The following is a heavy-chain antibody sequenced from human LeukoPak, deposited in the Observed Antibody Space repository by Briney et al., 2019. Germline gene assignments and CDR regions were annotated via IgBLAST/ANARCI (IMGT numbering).Heavy chain of an antibody. D-gene: IGHD2-2*01. V-gene: IGHV3-23*01. CDR3: AKDRLGYCSSTSCYYGIWFDP. Sequence: GGSLRLSCAASGFTFSNYAMSWVRQAPGKGLEWVSGISGSGGSTNYADSVKGRLIISRDNSKNTLYLQMNSLRAEDTAVYYCAKDRLGYCSSTSCYYGIWFDPWGQGTLVTVSS. CDR1: GFTFSNYA. CDR2: ISGSGGST. J-gene: IGHJ5*02.